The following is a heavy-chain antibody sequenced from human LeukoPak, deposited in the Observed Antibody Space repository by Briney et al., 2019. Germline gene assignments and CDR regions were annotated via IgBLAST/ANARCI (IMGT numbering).Heavy chain of an antibody. J-gene: IGHJ4*02. CDR3: ARVSAAGTIYYFDY. CDR2: INHSGST. CDR1: GGSISSYY. Sequence: SETLSLTCTVSGGSISSYYWSWIRQPPGKGLEWIGEINHSGSTNYNPSLKSRVTISVDTSKHQFSLKLSSVTAADTAVYYCARVSAAGTIYYFDYWGQGTLVTVSS. V-gene: IGHV4-34*01. D-gene: IGHD6-13*01.